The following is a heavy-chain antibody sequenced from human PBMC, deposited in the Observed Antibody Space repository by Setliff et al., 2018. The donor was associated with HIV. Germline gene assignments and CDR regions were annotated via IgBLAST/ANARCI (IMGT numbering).Heavy chain of an antibody. CDR3: ARRRAGEIEELPGALPLRGVFDL. D-gene: IGHD1-7*01. J-gene: IGHJ3*01. Sequence: PSETLSLTCAMSGDSLNSDAFSWSWIRLPPGEGLEWIGYMKEGGRTYYNPSLRSRVTITSDKSKNQLSLTLNSVTAADTAVYYCARRRAGEIEELPGALPLRGVFDLWGQGTMVTVSS. CDR2: MKEGGRT. V-gene: IGHV4-30-2*01. CDR1: GDSLNSDAFS.